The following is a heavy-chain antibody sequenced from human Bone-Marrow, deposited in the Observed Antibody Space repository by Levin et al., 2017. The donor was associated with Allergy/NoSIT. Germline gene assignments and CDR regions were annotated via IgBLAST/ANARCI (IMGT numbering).Heavy chain of an antibody. D-gene: IGHD2-8*02. CDR3: AKVIGGGLYFDH. V-gene: IGHV3-23*01. CDR2: INDGGGSV. Sequence: GESLKISCAASGFTFINFAMTWVRQAPGKGLEWVSGINDGGGSVYYADSVKGRFTISRDNSRKMVDLEMNRLRADDTAVYYCAKVIGGGLYFDHWGQGALVTVSS. J-gene: IGHJ4*02. CDR1: GFTFINFA.